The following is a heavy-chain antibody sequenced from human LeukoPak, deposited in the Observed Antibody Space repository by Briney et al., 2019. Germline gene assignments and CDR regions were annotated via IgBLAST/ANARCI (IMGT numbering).Heavy chain of an antibody. D-gene: IGHD2-2*01. CDR2: IKSKTDGGAT. CDR1: GFTFSNYG. Sequence: GGSLRLSCRDSGFTFSNYGVSWVRQAPGKGLEWVGRIKSKTDGGATDYAAPVKGRFTISRDDSKNTLYLQMDSLKTEDTAVYYCSTSQGVVVIYYYGMDVWGQGTTVTVSS. J-gene: IGHJ6*02. V-gene: IGHV3-15*01. CDR3: STSQGVVVIYYYGMDV.